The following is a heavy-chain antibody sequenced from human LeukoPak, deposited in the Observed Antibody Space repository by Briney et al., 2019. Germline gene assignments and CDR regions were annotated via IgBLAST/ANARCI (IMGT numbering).Heavy chain of an antibody. CDR3: ARDRYYDTSDSLDY. V-gene: IGHV3-20*04. D-gene: IGHD3-22*01. J-gene: IGHJ4*02. Sequence: GGSLRLSCAASGFTFDYYGMTWVRQAPGKGLEWVSGINWNGGSADYADSVKGRFTISRDNVKNSLYLQMNSLRAEDTAFYYCARDRYYDTSDSLDYWGQGTLVTVSS. CDR2: INWNGGSA. CDR1: GFTFDYYG.